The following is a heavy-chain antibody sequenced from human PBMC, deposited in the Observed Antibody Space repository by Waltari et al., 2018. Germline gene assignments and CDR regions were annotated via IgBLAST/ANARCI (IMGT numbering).Heavy chain of an antibody. CDR2: TRNKANSYTT. V-gene: IGHV3-72*01. Sequence: EVQLVESGGGLVQPGGSLRLSCAAPGFTFSDHYMDWVRQAPGKGLEWVGRTRNKANSYTTEYAASVKGRFTISRDDSKNSLYLQMNSLKTEDTAVYYCASQGGSYSGYWGQGTLVTVSS. D-gene: IGHD1-26*01. CDR3: ASQGGSYSGY. J-gene: IGHJ4*02. CDR1: GFTFSDHY.